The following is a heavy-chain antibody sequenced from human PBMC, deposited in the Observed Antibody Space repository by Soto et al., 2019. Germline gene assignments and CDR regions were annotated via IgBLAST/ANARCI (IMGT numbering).Heavy chain of an antibody. CDR1: GYTFTSYG. D-gene: IGHD1-1*01. Sequence: QVHLVQSGAEVKKPGASVKVSCKASGYTFTSYGITWVRQAPGQGLEWMGWISAHNGNTDYAQKLQGRVIVTRETSTSQAYMELRSLISADTAVYSCARGRYGDSWGQGALVTVSS. CDR2: ISAHNGNT. CDR3: ARGRYGDS. V-gene: IGHV1-18*01. J-gene: IGHJ4*02.